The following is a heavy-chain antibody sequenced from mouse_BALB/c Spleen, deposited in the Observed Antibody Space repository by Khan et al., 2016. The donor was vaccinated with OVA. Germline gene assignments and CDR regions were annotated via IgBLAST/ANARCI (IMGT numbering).Heavy chain of an antibody. J-gene: IGHJ3*01. V-gene: IGHV1-22*01. CDR3: ARDGPYYRYSWFAY. Sequence: EVQLQESGPELVKPGASVKISCRTSGYTFTEYTIHWVKQSHGKSLEWIGGIIPKSGSTKYNQKFKGKATLTIDKSSSTAYMELRSLTSEDSAVYFCARDGPYYRYSWFAYWGQGTLVTVSA. D-gene: IGHD2-14*01. CDR2: IIPKSGST. CDR1: GYTFTEYT.